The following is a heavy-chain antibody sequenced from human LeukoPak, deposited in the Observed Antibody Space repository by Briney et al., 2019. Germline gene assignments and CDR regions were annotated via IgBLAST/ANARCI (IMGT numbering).Heavy chain of an antibody. J-gene: IGHJ4*02. Sequence: GGSLRLSCAASGFTFSSYSMHWDRQAPGKGLEYVSAINGNGDSTYYGDSVRGRFIISRDNSKNTLYLQMGSLRAEDMAVYYCVRVGSGYDYWGQGTLVTVSS. CDR3: VRVGSGYDY. CDR1: GFTFSSYS. CDR2: INGNGDST. D-gene: IGHD3-22*01. V-gene: IGHV3-64*02.